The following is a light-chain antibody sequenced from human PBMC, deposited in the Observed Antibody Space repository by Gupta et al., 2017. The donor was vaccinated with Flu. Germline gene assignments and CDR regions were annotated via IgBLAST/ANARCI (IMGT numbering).Light chain of an antibody. CDR3: QQYNYWPRT. J-gene: IGKJ1*01. V-gene: IGKV3-15*01. Sequence: DIVMTQSPATLSVSPGERATLSCRASQSVSSDLAWYQQRPGQAPKLLNYGASTRATGIPATFSGSGSGTEFTLTITSLQSEDFAIYYCQQYNYWPRTFGQGTKVEI. CDR1: QSVSSD. CDR2: GAS.